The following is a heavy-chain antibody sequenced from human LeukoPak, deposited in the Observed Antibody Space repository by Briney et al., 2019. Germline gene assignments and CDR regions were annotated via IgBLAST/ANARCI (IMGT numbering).Heavy chain of an antibody. CDR3: ARAPQVYGSGSYYTADY. CDR1: GFTFSSYS. D-gene: IGHD3-10*01. Sequence: GGSLRLSCAASGFTFSSYSMNWVRQAPGKGLEWVSSISSSSSYIYYADPVKGRFTISRDNAKNSLYLQMNSLRAEDTAVYYCARAPQVYGSGSYYTADYWGQGTLVTVSS. CDR2: ISSSSSYI. V-gene: IGHV3-21*01. J-gene: IGHJ4*02.